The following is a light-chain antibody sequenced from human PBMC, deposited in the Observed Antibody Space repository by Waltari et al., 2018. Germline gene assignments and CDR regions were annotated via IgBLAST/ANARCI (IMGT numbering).Light chain of an antibody. CDR2: RND. CDR3: ASWDDSLNGRWE. Sequence: QSVLTPPPSASGTPGQRVTISCSGSSSNIGSNVVNWYQQVPGTTPKLLIYRNDQRPSGVPDRFSGSKSGTSASLAISGLRPEDEAEYYCASWDDSLNGRWEFGGGTKVTVL. J-gene: IGLJ3*02. CDR1: SSNIGSNV. V-gene: IGLV1-44*01.